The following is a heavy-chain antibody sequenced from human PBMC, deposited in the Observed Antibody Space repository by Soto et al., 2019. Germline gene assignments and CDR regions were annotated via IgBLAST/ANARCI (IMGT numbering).Heavy chain of an antibody. Sequence: SVKVSCKASGGTISSYAISWVRQAPGQGLEWMGGIIPIFGTANYAQKFQGRVTITADESTSTAYMELSSLRSEDTAVYYCATRGGSGSHYYYSGMDVWGQGTTVTVSS. J-gene: IGHJ6*02. D-gene: IGHD3-10*01. V-gene: IGHV1-69*13. CDR1: GGTISSYA. CDR2: IIPIFGTA. CDR3: ATRGGSGSHYYYSGMDV.